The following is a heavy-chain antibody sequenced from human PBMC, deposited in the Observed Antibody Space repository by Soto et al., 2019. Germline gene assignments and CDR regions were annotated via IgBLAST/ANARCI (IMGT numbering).Heavy chain of an antibody. CDR3: ARSRPVWSVYRSPLGY. V-gene: IGHV3-21*01. CDR2: ISSSSSYI. Sequence: GGSLRLSCAASGFTFSSYSMNWVRQAPGKGLEWVSSISSSSSYIYYADSVKGRFTISRDNAKNSLYLQMNSLRAEDTAVYYCARSRPVWSVYRSPLGYWGQGTLVTVSS. CDR1: GFTFSSYS. D-gene: IGHD3-3*01. J-gene: IGHJ4*02.